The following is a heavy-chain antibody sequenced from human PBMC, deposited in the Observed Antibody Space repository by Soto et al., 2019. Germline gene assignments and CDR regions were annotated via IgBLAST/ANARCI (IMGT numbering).Heavy chain of an antibody. J-gene: IGHJ3*02. CDR2: ISASGGST. CDR3: ARARGYYYATPGAFDI. V-gene: IGHV3-23*01. D-gene: IGHD3-10*01. CDR1: GFSFSSDG. Sequence: PGGSLRLSCAASGFSFSSDGMSWVRQAPEKGLEWVSSISASGGSTYYADSVKGRFTIPSDNSKNTLYLQMNSLRGEDTAVYYCARARGYYYATPGAFDIWGQGTMVTVSS.